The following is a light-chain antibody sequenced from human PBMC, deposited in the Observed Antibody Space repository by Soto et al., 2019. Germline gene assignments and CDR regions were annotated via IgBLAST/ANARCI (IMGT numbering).Light chain of an antibody. J-gene: IGLJ2*01. V-gene: IGLV1-40*01. Sequence: QSVLTQPPSVSGAPGQRVTISCTGSSSNIGAGYDVHWYQQLPGTAPKLLIYGNSNRPSGVPDRFSRSKSGTSASLAITGLQAEDEADYYCQSYDSSLSGSVVFGGGTKLTVL. CDR3: QSYDSSLSGSVV. CDR1: SSNIGAGYD. CDR2: GNS.